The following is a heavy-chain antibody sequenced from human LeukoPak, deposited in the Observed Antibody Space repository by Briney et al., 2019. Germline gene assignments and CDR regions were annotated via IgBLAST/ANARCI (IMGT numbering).Heavy chain of an antibody. J-gene: IGHJ1*01. V-gene: IGHV4-39*01. D-gene: IGHD2-15*01. CDR3: ARQLGYCSGGSCRTEQH. CDR1: GGSITSSSSY. CDR2: IYYSGTT. Sequence: SETLSLTCPVSGGSITSSSSYWGWIRQPPGKGLEWIGTIYYSGTTYYNPSLKSRVTISIDAAKNQFSLKPSSVTAADTAVYYCARQLGYCSGGSCRTEQHWGQGTLVTVSS.